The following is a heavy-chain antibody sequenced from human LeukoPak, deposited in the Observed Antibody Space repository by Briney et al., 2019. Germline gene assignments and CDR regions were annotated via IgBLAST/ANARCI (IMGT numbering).Heavy chain of an antibody. V-gene: IGHV3-7*01. CDR2: IKQDGSQE. D-gene: IGHD3-3*01. Sequence: GGSLRLSCAASGFTLSTYWMSWVRQAPGKGLEWVAHIKQDGSQEYYVDSVKGRFTISRDSAKNSLYLQMNSLRAEDTAVYYCARGVPYDSWSGPHYSDYWGQGTLVTVSS. CDR3: ARGVPYDSWSGPHYSDY. CDR1: GFTLSTYW. J-gene: IGHJ4*02.